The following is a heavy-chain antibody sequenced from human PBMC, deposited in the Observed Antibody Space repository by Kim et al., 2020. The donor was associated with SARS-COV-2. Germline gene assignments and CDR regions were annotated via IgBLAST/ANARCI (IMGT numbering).Heavy chain of an antibody. J-gene: IGHJ4*02. V-gene: IGHV4-34*01. CDR3: ARLGSATVTPFDY. Sequence: SETLSLTCAVYGGSFSGYYWSWIRQPPGKGLEWIGEINHSGSTNYNPSLKSRVTISVDTSKNQFSLKLSSVTAADTAVYYCARLGSATVTPFDYWGQGTLVTVSS. CDR2: INHSGST. CDR1: GGSFSGYY. D-gene: IGHD2-15*01.